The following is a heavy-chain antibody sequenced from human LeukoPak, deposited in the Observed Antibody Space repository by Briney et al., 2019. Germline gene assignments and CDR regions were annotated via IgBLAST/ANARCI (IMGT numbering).Heavy chain of an antibody. D-gene: IGHD3-22*01. CDR1: GESFSGYY. Sequence: ETLSLTCAVYGESFSGYYWSWVRQAPGKGLEWVSAISGSGGSTYYADSVKGRFTISRDNSKNTLYLQMNSLRAEDTAVYYCAKDSAYYYDSSGYYSDYWGQGTLVTVSS. CDR3: AKDSAYYYDSSGYYSDY. V-gene: IGHV3-23*01. CDR2: ISGSGGST. J-gene: IGHJ4*02.